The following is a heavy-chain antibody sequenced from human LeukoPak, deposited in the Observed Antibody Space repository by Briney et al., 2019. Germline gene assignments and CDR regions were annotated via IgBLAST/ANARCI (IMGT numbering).Heavy chain of an antibody. J-gene: IGHJ6*03. Sequence: SETLSLTCAVSGYSISNGYYWVWIRQPPGRGLEWIGSLYRSDSAYYNTSLRSRVSMSVDTSKNQFSLTLSFVTAADTAVYYCARQHDSYYYYYIDVWGSGTTVTVSS. CDR3: ARQHDSYYYYYIDV. CDR2: LYRSDSA. V-gene: IGHV4-38-2*01. CDR1: GYSISNGYY.